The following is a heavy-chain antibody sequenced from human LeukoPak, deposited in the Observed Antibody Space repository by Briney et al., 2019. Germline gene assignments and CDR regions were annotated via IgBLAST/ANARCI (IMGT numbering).Heavy chain of an antibody. J-gene: IGHJ4*02. CDR1: GFTFSSYW. CDR3: VRDLRYCSSTSCYDPCFDY. D-gene: IGHD2-2*01. CDR2: LNSDGSST. V-gene: IGHV3-74*01. Sequence: GGSLRLSCAASGFTFSSYWMHWVRQAPGKGLVWVSRLNSDGSSTGYADSVKGRFTISRDNAKNTLYLQMNSLRAEDTAVYYCVRDLRYCSSTSCYDPCFDYWGQGTLVTVSS.